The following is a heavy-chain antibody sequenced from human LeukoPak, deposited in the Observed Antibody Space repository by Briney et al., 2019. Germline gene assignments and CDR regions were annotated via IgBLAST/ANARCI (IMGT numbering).Heavy chain of an antibody. D-gene: IGHD6-6*01. CDR1: GFTFSTYG. Sequence: GGTLRLSCSASGFTFSTYGMSWVRQAPGKGLQWVISISGSGSTTYYADSVKGRFTISRDNSKNMLYLQMTSLRAEDTAVYYCARDHSSSPAHWYFDLWGRGTLVTVSS. CDR3: ARDHSSSPAHWYFDL. CDR2: ISGSGSTT. J-gene: IGHJ2*01. V-gene: IGHV3-23*01.